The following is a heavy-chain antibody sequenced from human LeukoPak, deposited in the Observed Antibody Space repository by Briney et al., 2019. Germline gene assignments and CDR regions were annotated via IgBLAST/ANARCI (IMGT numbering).Heavy chain of an antibody. D-gene: IGHD3-9*01. CDR1: GFTFGDYA. Sequence: GGSLRLSCTASGFTFGDYAMSWVRQAPGKGLEWVGFIRSKAYGGTTEYAASVKGRFTISRDDSKSIAYLQMNSLKTEDTAVYYCTRDRNVLRYFDWLFGFDPWGQGTLVTVSS. V-gene: IGHV3-49*04. CDR2: IRSKAYGGTT. CDR3: TRDRNVLRYFDWLFGFDP. J-gene: IGHJ5*02.